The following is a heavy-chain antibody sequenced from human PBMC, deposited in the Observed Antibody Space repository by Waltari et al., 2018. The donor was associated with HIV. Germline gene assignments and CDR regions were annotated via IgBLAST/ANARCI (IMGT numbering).Heavy chain of an antibody. Sequence: QLQLQESGPSLVKPSATLSLTCNVSGDSISSRNYSWGWIRQPPGKGLEWIGSFYHSGATYYNPSLKSRVAIFVDVSKNQFSLEVSSVTAADTAIYYCATTAFYYESSGFFWGQGALVSVSA. J-gene: IGHJ4*02. CDR3: ATTAFYYESSGFF. CDR2: FYHSGAT. CDR1: GDSISSRNYS. V-gene: IGHV4-39*01. D-gene: IGHD3-22*01.